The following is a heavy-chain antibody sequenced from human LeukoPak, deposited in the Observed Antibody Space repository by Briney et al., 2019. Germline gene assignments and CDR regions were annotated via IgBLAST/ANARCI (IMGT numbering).Heavy chain of an antibody. CDR2: ISCDGSIK. CDR1: GFTFSSFG. D-gene: IGHD3-9*01. Sequence: PGGSLRLSCAASGFTFSSFGMQWVRQAPGKGLEWVAVISCDGSIKYYADSVKGRFSISRDNSKNTLYLQMNSLRAEDTAVYYCAQEILTGYYIDYWGQGTLVTVSS. CDR3: AQEILTGYYIDY. J-gene: IGHJ4*02. V-gene: IGHV3-30*18.